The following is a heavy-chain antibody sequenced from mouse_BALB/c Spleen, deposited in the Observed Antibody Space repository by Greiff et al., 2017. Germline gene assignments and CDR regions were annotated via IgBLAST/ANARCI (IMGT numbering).Heavy chain of an antibody. CDR1: GYTFASYY. J-gene: IGHJ4*01. Sequence: QVQLKQSGPELVKPGASVRISCKASGYTFASYYIHWVKQRPGQGLEWIGWIYPGNVNTKYNEKFKGKATLTADKSSSTAYMQLSSLTSEDSAVYFCARGRSIAMDYWGQGTSVTVSS. CDR2: IYPGNVNT. CDR3: ARGRSIAMDY. V-gene: IGHV1S56*01.